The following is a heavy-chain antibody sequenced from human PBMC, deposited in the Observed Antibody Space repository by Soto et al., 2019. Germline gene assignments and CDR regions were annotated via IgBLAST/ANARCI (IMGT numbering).Heavy chain of an antibody. J-gene: IGHJ3*02. CDR2: FDPEDGET. Sequence: GASVRVSCKVSGYTLTELSMHWVRQAPGKGLEWMGGFDPEDGETIYAQKFQGRVTMTEDTSTDTAYMELSSLRSEDTAVYYCATDSSVVPAARGVAFDIWGQGTMVTVSS. CDR1: GYTLTELS. CDR3: ATDSSVVPAARGVAFDI. D-gene: IGHD2-2*01. V-gene: IGHV1-24*01.